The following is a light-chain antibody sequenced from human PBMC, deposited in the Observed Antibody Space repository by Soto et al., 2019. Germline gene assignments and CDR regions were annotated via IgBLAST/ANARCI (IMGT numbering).Light chain of an antibody. J-gene: IGKJ1*01. CDR2: GAS. V-gene: IGKV1-9*01. CDR1: QGISSY. CDR3: QQYGSSRWT. Sequence: DIQLTQSPSFLSASVGDRVTITCRASQGISSYLAWYQQKPGKAPKLLIYGASTLQSGVPSRFSGSGSATEFTLTISSLQPEDFAVYYCQQYGSSRWTFGQGTKV.